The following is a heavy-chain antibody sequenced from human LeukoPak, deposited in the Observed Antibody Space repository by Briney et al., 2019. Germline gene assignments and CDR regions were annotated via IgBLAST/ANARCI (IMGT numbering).Heavy chain of an antibody. CDR3: ARGSYYYPY. V-gene: IGHV3-21*01. J-gene: IGHJ4*02. CDR2: ISRCSCYI. Sequence: GGSLRLSCAASGFTFSSYSMNWHRQAPGKGLEGVSSISRCSCYIYYPAPAKGRFTIYRDNAKNSLYLQMNSLRAEDTAVYYCARGSYYYPYWGQGTLVTVSS. CDR1: GFTFSSYS. D-gene: IGHD3-10*01.